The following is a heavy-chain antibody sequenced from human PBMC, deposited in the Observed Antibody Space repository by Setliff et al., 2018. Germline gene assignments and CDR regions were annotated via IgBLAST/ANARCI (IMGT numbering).Heavy chain of an antibody. J-gene: IGHJ3*02. Sequence: PGGCLRLSCAASGFSLSGSAVYWVRQASGKGLEWIGRIRGRTDNYATAYAASVRGRFTISRDDSKNTAYLQMNSLKTEDTAVYYCTFARDGYDVFDIWGQGTMVTVSS. D-gene: IGHD5-18*01. CDR3: TFARDGYDVFDI. CDR1: GFSLSGSA. CDR2: IRGRTDNYAT. V-gene: IGHV3-73*01.